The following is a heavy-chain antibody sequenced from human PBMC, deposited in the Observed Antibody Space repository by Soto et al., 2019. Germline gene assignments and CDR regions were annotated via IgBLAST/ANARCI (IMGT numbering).Heavy chain of an antibody. J-gene: IGHJ4*02. Sequence: SVKVSCKASGGTFSSYAISWVRQAPGQGLEWMGGIIPIFGTANYAQKFQGRVTVTADKSTSTAYMELSSLRSEDTAVYYCARSGDYYGSGTPVPYFDSWGQGTLVTVSS. CDR3: ARSGDYYGSGTPVPYFDS. V-gene: IGHV1-69*06. D-gene: IGHD3-10*01. CDR2: IIPIFGTA. CDR1: GGTFSSYA.